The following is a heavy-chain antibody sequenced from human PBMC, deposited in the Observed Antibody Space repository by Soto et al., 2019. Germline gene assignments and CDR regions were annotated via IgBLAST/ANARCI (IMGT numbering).Heavy chain of an antibody. CDR3: ARRTERTWAAAGDRPTLSGWYYFDY. CDR1: GGSISSSSYY. CDR2: IYYSGST. J-gene: IGHJ4*02. V-gene: IGHV4-39*01. D-gene: IGHD6-13*01. Sequence: SETLSLTCTVSGGSISSSSYYWGWIRQPPGKGLEWIGSIYYSGSTYYNPSLKSRVTISVDTSKNQFSLKLSSVTTADTAVYYCARRTERTWAAAGDRPTLSGWYYFDYWGRGTLVTVS.